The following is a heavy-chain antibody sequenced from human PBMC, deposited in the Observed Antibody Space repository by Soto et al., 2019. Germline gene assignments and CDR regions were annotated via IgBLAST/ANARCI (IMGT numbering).Heavy chain of an antibody. V-gene: IGHV4-4*02. J-gene: IGHJ4*02. CDR3: ARDGSSWADRFDY. Sequence: QVQLQESGPGLVKPSGTPSLTCAVSGGSISSSNWWSWVRQPPGKGLEWIGEIYHSGSTNYNPSLQSRVTISVDKSKNQFSLKLSSVTAADTAVYYCARDGSSWADRFDYWGQGTLVTVSS. CDR1: GGSISSSNW. CDR2: IYHSGST. D-gene: IGHD6-13*01.